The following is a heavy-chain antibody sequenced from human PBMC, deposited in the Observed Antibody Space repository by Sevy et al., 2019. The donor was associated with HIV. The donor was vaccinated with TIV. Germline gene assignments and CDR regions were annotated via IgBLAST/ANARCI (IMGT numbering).Heavy chain of an antibody. CDR3: AREGCTRPHDY. D-gene: IGHD2-8*01. J-gene: IGHJ4*02. CDR1: GFNFNIYS. V-gene: IGHV3-23*01. Sequence: GGSLRLSCAVSGFNFNIYSMSWVRQDPGKGLEWVSTLSFGCGKINYADSVKGRFIISRDDSKNTLYLQMNSLRAEDTAVYFCAREGCTRPHDYWGQGTLVTVSS. CDR2: LSFGCGKI.